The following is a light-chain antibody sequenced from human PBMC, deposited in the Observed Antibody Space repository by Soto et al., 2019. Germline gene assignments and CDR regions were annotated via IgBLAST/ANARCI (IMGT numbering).Light chain of an antibody. CDR1: QDITNY. V-gene: IGKV1-33*01. Sequence: IHMTQSPSSLSASVGDRVTITCQASQDITNYLNWYQQKPGRAPRLLLYDASSLETGVPSRFSGSGSGTDFTLTISSLQPEDSATYYCQQSYSTITFGQGTRLEIK. J-gene: IGKJ5*01. CDR3: QQSYSTIT. CDR2: DAS.